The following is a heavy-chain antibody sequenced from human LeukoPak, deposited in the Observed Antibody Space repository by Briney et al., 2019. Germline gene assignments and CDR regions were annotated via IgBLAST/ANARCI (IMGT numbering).Heavy chain of an antibody. Sequence: SETLSLTCTVSGGSISSYYWSWIRQPPGNGLEWIGEINHSGSTNYNPSLKSRVTISVDTSKNQFSLKLSSVTAADTAVYYCARVRTRRTMVRGEIFDYWGQGTLVTVSS. CDR1: GGSISSYY. CDR2: INHSGST. V-gene: IGHV4-34*01. D-gene: IGHD3-10*01. CDR3: ARVRTRRTMVRGEIFDY. J-gene: IGHJ4*02.